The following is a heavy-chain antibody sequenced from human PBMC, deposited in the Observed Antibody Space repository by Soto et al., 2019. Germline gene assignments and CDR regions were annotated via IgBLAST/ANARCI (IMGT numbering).Heavy chain of an antibody. CDR3: AREFLMVRGVIDY. V-gene: IGHV3-23*01. D-gene: IGHD3-10*01. J-gene: IGHJ4*02. Sequence: HPGGSLRLSCVVSGRTFRSYAMSWVRQAPGKGLEWVSGISGGGAGTYYADSVKGRFTISRDNAKNSLYLQMNSLRAEDTAVYYCAREFLMVRGVIDYWGQGTLVTVSS. CDR2: ISGGGAGT. CDR1: GRTFRSYA.